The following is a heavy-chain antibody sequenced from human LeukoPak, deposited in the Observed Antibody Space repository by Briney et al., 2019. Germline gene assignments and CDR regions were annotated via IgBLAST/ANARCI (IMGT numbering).Heavy chain of an antibody. Sequence: PGGSLRLSCAVSGFTFSSYYMHWVRQVPGKGLVWTSRISGDGSDTNYADSVKGRFTITRDNAKNTLYLQMNSLRAEDTAVYYCLRVPYWGQGALVTVSS. V-gene: IGHV3-74*01. J-gene: IGHJ4*02. CDR2: ISGDGSDT. CDR3: LRVPY. CDR1: GFTFSSYY.